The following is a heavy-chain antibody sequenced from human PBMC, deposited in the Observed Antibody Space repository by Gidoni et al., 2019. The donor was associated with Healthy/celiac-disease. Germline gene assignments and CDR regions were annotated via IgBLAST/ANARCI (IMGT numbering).Heavy chain of an antibody. V-gene: IGHV3-15*01. D-gene: IGHD3-3*01. CDR3: TTEDYDFWSGHDY. CDR1: GFTLSNAW. Sequence: EVQLVESGGGLVKPGGSLRLSCAASGFTLSNAWMSWVRQAPGKGLEWVGRIKSKTDGGTTDYAAPVKGRFTISRDDSKNTLYLQMNSLKTEDTAVYYCTTEDYDFWSGHDYWGQGTLVTVSS. CDR2: IKSKTDGGTT. J-gene: IGHJ4*02.